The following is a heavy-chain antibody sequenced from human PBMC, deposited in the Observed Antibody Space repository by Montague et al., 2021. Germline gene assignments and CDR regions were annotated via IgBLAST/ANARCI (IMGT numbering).Heavy chain of an antibody. CDR3: AKQDYFVSGTSYKGFDP. V-gene: IGHV4-4*02. CDR1: GGSISSINW. D-gene: IGHD3-10*01. J-gene: IGHJ5*02. CDR2: ILHTGST. Sequence: SETLSLTCAVSGGSISSINWWSWVRQPPGKGLEWIGEILHTGSTNYNPSLKSRVTISVDKSKNQFSLKLSSVTAADTAAYYCAKQDYFVSGTSYKGFDPWGQGILVTVSS.